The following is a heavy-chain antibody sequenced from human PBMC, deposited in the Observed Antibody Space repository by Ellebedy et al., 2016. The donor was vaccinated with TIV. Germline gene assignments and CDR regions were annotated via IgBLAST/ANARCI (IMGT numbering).Heavy chain of an antibody. J-gene: IGHJ4*02. CDR3: ARGGRRWFSDY. CDR2: IYYSGNT. Sequence: SETLSLTCTVSGGSISSGDYYWSWVRQPPGKGLEWIGFIYYSGNTYYNPSLKSRVTISVDTSKNQFSLKLSSVTAADTAVYYCARGGRRWFSDYWGQGTLVTVSS. D-gene: IGHD4-23*01. V-gene: IGHV4-30-4*01. CDR1: GGSISSGDYY.